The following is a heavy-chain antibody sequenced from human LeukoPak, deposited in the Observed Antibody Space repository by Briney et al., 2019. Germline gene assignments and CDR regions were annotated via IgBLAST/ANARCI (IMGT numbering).Heavy chain of an antibody. CDR1: GGSISSYY. D-gene: IGHD5-18*01. CDR3: ARGRGYSYGPAVYWFDP. V-gene: IGHV4-59*01. J-gene: IGHJ5*02. Sequence: SSETLSLTCTVSGGSISSYYWSWIRQPPGKGLEWIGYIYYSGSTNYNPSLKSRVTISVDTSKNQFSPKLSSVTAADTAVYYCARGRGYSYGPAVYWFDPWGQGTLVTVSS. CDR2: IYYSGST.